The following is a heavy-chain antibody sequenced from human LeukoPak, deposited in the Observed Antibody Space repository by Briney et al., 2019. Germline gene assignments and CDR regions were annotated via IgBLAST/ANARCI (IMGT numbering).Heavy chain of an antibody. CDR2: IFPGDSDT. D-gene: IGHD6-19*01. CDR3: ARQGRSGWYFDY. CDR1: GYSFSSYW. Sequence: GESLNISCKGSGYSFSSYWIAWVRQMPGKGLEWMGIIFPGDSDTRYSPSFQGQVTISADKSISTAYLQCSSLKASDTAMHYCARQGRSGWYFDYWGQGTLVTVSS. V-gene: IGHV5-51*01. J-gene: IGHJ4*02.